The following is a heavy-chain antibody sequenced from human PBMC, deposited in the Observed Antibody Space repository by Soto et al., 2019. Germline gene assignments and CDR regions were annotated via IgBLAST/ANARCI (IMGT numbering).Heavy chain of an antibody. CDR1: GYTFTSYG. Sequence: ASVKVSCKASGYTFTSYGISWVRQAPGQGLEWMGWISAYNGNTNYAQKLQGRVTMTTDTSTSTAYMELRSLRSDDTAVYYCARDMGGLIGGVTADYGGQGTLVTVSS. J-gene: IGHJ4*02. D-gene: IGHD3-16*01. V-gene: IGHV1-18*01. CDR2: ISAYNGNT. CDR3: ARDMGGLIGGVTADY.